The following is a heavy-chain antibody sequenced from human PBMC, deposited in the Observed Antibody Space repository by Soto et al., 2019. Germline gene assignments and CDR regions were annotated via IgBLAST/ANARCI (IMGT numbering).Heavy chain of an antibody. CDR1: VFIFSDYV. Sequence: PRWSLRLSCAASVFIFSDYVMHWFRQAPGKGLKSVAVLSGDGSIKYYADSVKGRFTISRDNSKNTLYLQMNSLRAEDTAVYYCAKPRGMYSSGWYGGFDYWGQGTLVTVSS. CDR2: LSGDGSIK. V-gene: IGHV3-30*18. D-gene: IGHD6-19*01. J-gene: IGHJ4*02. CDR3: AKPRGMYSSGWYGGFDY.